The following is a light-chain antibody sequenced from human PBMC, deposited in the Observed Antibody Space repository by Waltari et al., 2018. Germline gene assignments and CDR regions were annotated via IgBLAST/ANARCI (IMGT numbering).Light chain of an antibody. CDR2: DVS. J-gene: IGLJ1*01. V-gene: IGLV2-14*03. CDR3: SSYTITNTYV. CDR1: SSDVGGYNF. Sequence: QSALTQPASVSGSPGQSITISCTGTSSDVGGYNFVSWYQQHPGKAPNLLINDVSKRPSGVSNRFSGSKSGNTASLTISGLQAEDEADYYCSSYTITNTYVFGTGTEVTVL.